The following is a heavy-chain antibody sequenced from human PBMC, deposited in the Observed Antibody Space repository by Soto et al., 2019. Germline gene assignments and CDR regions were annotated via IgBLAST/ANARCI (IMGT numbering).Heavy chain of an antibody. D-gene: IGHD3-10*01. CDR3: ARDSDYYGSGSYSPPYYYYGIDV. CDR2: ISSNGGST. V-gene: IGHV3-64*01. J-gene: IGHJ6*02. Sequence: GGSLRLSCAASGFTFSSYAMHWVRQAPGKGLEYVSAISSNGGSTYYANSVKGRFTISRDNSKNTLYLQMGSLRAEDMAVYYCARDSDYYGSGSYSPPYYYYGIDVWGQGTTVTVSS. CDR1: GFTFSSYA.